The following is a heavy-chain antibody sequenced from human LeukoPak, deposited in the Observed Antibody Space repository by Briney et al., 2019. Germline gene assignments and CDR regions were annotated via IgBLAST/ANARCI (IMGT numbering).Heavy chain of an antibody. V-gene: IGHV4-59*01. Sequence: IRQPXXKGLXWIXYIYYSGSTNYNPSLKSRVTISVDTSKNQFSLKLSSVTAADTAVYYCARDLGVGATTYYYYYGMDVWGQGTTVTVSS. CDR3: ARDLGVGATTYYYYYGMDV. D-gene: IGHD1-26*01. J-gene: IGHJ6*02. CDR2: IYYSGST.